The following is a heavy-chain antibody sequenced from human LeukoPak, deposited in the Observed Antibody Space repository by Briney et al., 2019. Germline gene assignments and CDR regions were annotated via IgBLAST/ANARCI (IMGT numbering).Heavy chain of an antibody. CDR3: AREILVPGVNLVNRFDS. V-gene: IGHV4-4*07. J-gene: IGHJ5*01. CDR2: ISGGGAT. CDR1: GGSIIDYY. Sequence: SETLSLTCTVSGGSIIDYYWNWIRQSAGKGLEYIGRISGGGATSYNPSLQSRITMSVDTSKNQFSLHLTSVTAADTAIYYCAREILVPGVNLVNRFDSWGQGFLVTVSS. D-gene: IGHD3-10*01.